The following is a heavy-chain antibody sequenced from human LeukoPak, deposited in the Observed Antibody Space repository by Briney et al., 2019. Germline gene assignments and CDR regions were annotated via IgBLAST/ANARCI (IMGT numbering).Heavy chain of an antibody. Sequence: GRSLRLSCSVSRLTFSSFAMHWVRQAPGGGLQYVSVISGNGVRTPYADSVNGRFTISRDNSKNTVYLQMTSLRAEDTAVYYCVGDGRDGYNIYFHHWGQGTLVTVSS. V-gene: IGHV3-64D*06. CDR2: ISGNGVRT. D-gene: IGHD5-24*01. CDR1: RLTFSSFA. J-gene: IGHJ1*01. CDR3: VGDGRDGYNIYFHH.